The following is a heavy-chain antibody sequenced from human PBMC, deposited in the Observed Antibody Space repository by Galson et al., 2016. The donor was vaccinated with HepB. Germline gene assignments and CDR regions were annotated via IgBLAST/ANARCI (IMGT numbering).Heavy chain of an antibody. V-gene: IGHV1-18*01. CDR1: GYTFTNYG. D-gene: IGHD1-26*01. CDR3: AGVVGDSTHNEAFDL. J-gene: IGHJ3*01. CDR2: ISAFNDNT. Sequence: SVKVSCKASGYTFTNYGVSWVRQAPGQGLEWMGWISAFNDNTNYAHTFQGRVTMTTDTSTNTAYMELRSLKSDDTGVYYCAGVVGDSTHNEAFDLWGQGTMVTVSS.